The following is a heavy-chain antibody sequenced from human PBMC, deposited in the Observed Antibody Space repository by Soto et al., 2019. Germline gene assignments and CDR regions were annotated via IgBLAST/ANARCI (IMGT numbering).Heavy chain of an antibody. CDR2: ISGSGGST. D-gene: IGHD4-17*01. Sequence: AKEKGQERVSVISGSGGSTYYAESVKGRFTISRDNSMYTLYLQMNSLRALDTVVYYCAKGRDTVFKSYFDYWGQGTLVTVSS. CDR3: AKGRDTVFKSYFDY. J-gene: IGHJ4*02. V-gene: IGHV3-23*01.